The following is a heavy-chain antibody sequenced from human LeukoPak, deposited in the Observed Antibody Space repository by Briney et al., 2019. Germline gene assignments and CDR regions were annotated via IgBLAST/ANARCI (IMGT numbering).Heavy chain of an antibody. D-gene: IGHD3-9*01. Sequence: PSETLSLTCAVSGGSINSGGYSWNWIRQPPGKGLEWIGYIYYSGSTNYNPSLKSRVTISVDTSKNQFSLKLSSVTAADTAVYYCARAHAYYDILTGYYPPWGFDPWGQGTLVTVSS. CDR2: IYYSGST. V-gene: IGHV4-61*08. CDR1: GGSINSGGYS. J-gene: IGHJ5*02. CDR3: ARAHAYYDILTGYYPPWGFDP.